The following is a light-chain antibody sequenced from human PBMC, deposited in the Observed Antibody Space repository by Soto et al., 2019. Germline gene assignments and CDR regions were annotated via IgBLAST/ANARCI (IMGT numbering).Light chain of an antibody. CDR1: QSISSW. CDR3: QQYSTYSRT. CDR2: KAS. J-gene: IGKJ1*01. V-gene: IGKV1-5*03. Sequence: DIQMTQSPSTLSASIGDRVTITFRASQSISSWLAWYQQKPGKAPKLLIYKASSLESGVPSSFSGSGSGTEFTLTSSSLQPDDFATYYCQQYSTYSRTFGQGTKVESK.